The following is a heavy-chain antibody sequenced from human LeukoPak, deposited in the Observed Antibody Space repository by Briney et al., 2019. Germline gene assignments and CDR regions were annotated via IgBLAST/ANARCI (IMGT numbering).Heavy chain of an antibody. CDR1: GGSISSYY. CDR3: ARARLNYYDSSGYNGDDAFDI. CDR2: IYYSGST. V-gene: IGHV4-59*08. J-gene: IGHJ3*02. Sequence: PSETLSLTCTVSGGSISSYYWSWIRQPPGKGLEWIGYIYYSGSTNYNPSLKSRVTISVDTSKNQFSLKLSSVTAADTAVYYCARARLNYYDSSGYNGDDAFDIWGQGTMVTVSS. D-gene: IGHD3-22*01.